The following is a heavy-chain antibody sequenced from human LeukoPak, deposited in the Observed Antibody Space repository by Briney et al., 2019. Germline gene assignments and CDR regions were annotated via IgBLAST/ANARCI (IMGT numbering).Heavy chain of an antibody. J-gene: IGHJ4*02. CDR1: GLTVTDNY. Sequence: GGSLRLSCAASGLTVTDNYFSWVRQAPGKGLEWVSVIFPDGRTYHADSVKGRFTISRDRPKNTLLLQMNSLRADDTALYHCARTNTVYGDFDYWGQGILVTVSS. V-gene: IGHV3-53*01. D-gene: IGHD2/OR15-2a*01. CDR3: ARTNTVYGDFDY. CDR2: IFPDGRT.